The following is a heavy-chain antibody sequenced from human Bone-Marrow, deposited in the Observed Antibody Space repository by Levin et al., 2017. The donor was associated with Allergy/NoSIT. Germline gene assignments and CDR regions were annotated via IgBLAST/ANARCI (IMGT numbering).Heavy chain of an antibody. V-gene: IGHV4-59*01. J-gene: IGHJ5*02. D-gene: IGHD2-15*01. CDR3: ARDSCSGGRCYEGFNWFDP. Sequence: MASETLSLTCTVSGGSLSSYYWSWIRQPPGKGLEWLGYVHYSGTTSYNPSLKSRVTISIDTSKNHFSLKVGSVTAADTAVYYCARDSCSGGRCYEGFNWFDPWGQGSLVTVSS. CDR1: GGSLSSYY. CDR2: VHYSGTT.